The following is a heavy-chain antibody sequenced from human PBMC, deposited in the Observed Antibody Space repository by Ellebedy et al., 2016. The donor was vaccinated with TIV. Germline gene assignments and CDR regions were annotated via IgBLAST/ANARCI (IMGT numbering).Heavy chain of an antibody. CDR2: INQSGST. CDR3: AREVEYGGNSDWFDP. V-gene: IGHV4-34*09. J-gene: IGHJ5*02. CDR1: GVSYSAYF. Sequence: SETLSLTXSVYGVSYSAYFWSWVRQSPGKGLEWIGQINQSGSTYYNPSLKSRVTISVDTSKNQFSLKLSSVTAADTAVYYCAREVEYGGNSDWFDPWGQGTLVTVSS. D-gene: IGHD4-23*01.